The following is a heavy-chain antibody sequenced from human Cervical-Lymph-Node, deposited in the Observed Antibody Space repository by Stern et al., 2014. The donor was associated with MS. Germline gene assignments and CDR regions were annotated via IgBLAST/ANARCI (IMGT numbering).Heavy chain of an antibody. CDR1: GYTFTSYY. CDR2: IDPGAGST. V-gene: IGHV1-46*01. CDR3: ARDLVARSYVLDI. Sequence: QVQLGQSGAEVKKPGASVRVSCKTSGYTFTSYYMHWVRQAPGQGLEWLGIIDPGAGSTIYAQKFKGRVTMTRDTSTSTVYMELSSLGSEDTAVYFCARDLVARSYVLDIWGQGTMVTVS. J-gene: IGHJ3*02. D-gene: IGHD3-10*02.